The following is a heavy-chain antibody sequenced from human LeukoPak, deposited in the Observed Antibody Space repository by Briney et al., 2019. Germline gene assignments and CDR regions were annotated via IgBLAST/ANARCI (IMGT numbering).Heavy chain of an antibody. CDR2: IYSGGNT. Sequence: GGSLRLSCAASGFTVSSNYMSWVRHAPGKGLEWVSVIYSGGNTYYADSVKGRFTIPRDNSKNTLYLQMNSLRAEDTAVYYCASGYCSGGHCYSVYFQHWGQGTLVTVSS. CDR3: ASGYCSGGHCYSVYFQH. CDR1: GFTVSSNY. D-gene: IGHD2-15*01. J-gene: IGHJ1*01. V-gene: IGHV3-53*01.